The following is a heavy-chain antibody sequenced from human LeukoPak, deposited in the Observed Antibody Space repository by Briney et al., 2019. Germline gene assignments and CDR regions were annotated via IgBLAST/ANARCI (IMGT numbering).Heavy chain of an antibody. V-gene: IGHV4-31*03. CDR3: ASSRNVDQFDI. CDR1: GGSISGSSYY. Sequence: SETLSLTCTVSGGSISGSSYYWGWIRQHPGKGLEWIGSIYYSGSTYYNPSLKSRLTISKDTSKNQFSLNLSSVTAADTAVYFCASSRNVDQFDIWGQGTMVTVSS. J-gene: IGHJ3*02. CDR2: IYYSGST. D-gene: IGHD3/OR15-3a*01.